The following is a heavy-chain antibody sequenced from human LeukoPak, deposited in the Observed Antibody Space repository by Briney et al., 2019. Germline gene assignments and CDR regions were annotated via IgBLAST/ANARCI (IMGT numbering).Heavy chain of an antibody. D-gene: IGHD2-15*01. Sequence: PGGSLRLSCAASGFTFSSYAMHWVRQAPGKGLEWIGSIYYSGSTYYNPSLKSRVTISVDTSKNQFSLKLSSVTAADTAVYYCARVAVGKGYPFDYWGQGTLVTVSS. CDR2: IYYSGST. J-gene: IGHJ4*02. V-gene: IGHV4-39*07. CDR1: GFTFSSYA. CDR3: ARVAVGKGYPFDY.